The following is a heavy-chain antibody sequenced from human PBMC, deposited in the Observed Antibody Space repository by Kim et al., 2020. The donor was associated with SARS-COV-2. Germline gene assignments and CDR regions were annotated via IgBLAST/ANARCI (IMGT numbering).Heavy chain of an antibody. CDR1: GFTFSSYE. CDR3: TSALVMAPLPSGYCDGGSCFFGDY. D-gene: IGHD2-15*01. Sequence: GGSLRLSCAASGFTFSSYEMNWVRQAPGEGLEWISYISSRGSSIYYADSVKGRFTISRDNAKNSLYLQMNSLGAEDTAVYYCTSALVMAPLPSGYCDGGSCFFGDYWGLGTLVTVPS. CDR2: ISSRGSSI. V-gene: IGHV3-48*03. J-gene: IGHJ4*01.